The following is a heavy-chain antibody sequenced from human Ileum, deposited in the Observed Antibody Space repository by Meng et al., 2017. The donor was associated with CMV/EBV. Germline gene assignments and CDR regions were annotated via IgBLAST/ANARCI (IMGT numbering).Heavy chain of an antibody. CDR2: IYSTGST. Sequence: QVQLQESGPGLVKPSETLSLTCSVSGGSITSYYWSWIRQPAGKGLEWIGRIYSTGSTNYNPNPSLKSRVTISIDTSKNQFSLKLTSVTAADTAVYYCARGPYSSTWNYWHFDLWGHGTLVTVS. V-gene: IGHV4-4*07. CDR3: ARGPYSSTWNYWHFDL. J-gene: IGHJ2*01. CDR1: GGSITSYY. D-gene: IGHD6-13*01.